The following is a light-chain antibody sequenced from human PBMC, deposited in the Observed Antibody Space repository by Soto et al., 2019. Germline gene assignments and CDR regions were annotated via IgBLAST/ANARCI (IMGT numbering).Light chain of an antibody. V-gene: IGKV2-24*01. Sequence: DIVLTETPPSSPVTLGQPASVTRRYSRSLLHSDGNTYLSWIHQRPGQPPRLLMYEISKRLGGVPDRISGSGGRASFTLKISSVESQDVGMYFCMQSLQLRTVGQGTKVYI. J-gene: IGKJ1*01. CDR2: EIS. CDR3: MQSLQLRT. CDR1: RSLLHSDGNTY.